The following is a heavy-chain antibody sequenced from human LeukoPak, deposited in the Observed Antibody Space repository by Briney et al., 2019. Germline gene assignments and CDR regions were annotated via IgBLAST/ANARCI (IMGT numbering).Heavy chain of an antibody. Sequence: ASVKVSCKASGYTFTSYAMHWVRQAPGQRLEWMGWINAGNGNTKYSQKFQGRVTITRDTSASTAYMGLSSLRSEDTAVYYCARDLYDGSGTDGNFDYWGQGTLVTVSS. D-gene: IGHD3-22*01. CDR3: ARDLYDGSGTDGNFDY. CDR1: GYTFTSYA. V-gene: IGHV1-3*01. CDR2: INAGNGNT. J-gene: IGHJ4*02.